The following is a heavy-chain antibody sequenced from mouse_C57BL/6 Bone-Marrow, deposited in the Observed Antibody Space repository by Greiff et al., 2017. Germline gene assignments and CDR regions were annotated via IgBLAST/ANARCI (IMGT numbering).Heavy chain of an antibody. V-gene: IGHV1-82*01. J-gene: IGHJ2*01. D-gene: IGHD3-1*01. CDR2: FYPGDGDT. Sequence: VQLQQSGPELVKPGASVKISCKASGYAFSSSWMNWVKQRPGQGLEWIGRFYPGDGDTNYTGKFKGKATLTADKSSSTAYMQLRSLTAEDTAVYFCARPHSACLYYVDDWGKGTTLTVSS. CDR3: ARPHSACLYYVDD. CDR1: GYAFSSSW.